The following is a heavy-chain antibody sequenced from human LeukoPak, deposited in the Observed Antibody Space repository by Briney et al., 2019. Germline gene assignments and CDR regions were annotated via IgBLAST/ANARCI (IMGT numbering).Heavy chain of an antibody. CDR3: ARGYGGFLFDY. Sequence: GGSLRLSFPAPGSTFSSHWMHRARKAPGKGLVWVSRINSDGSSTSYADSVKGRFTISRDNAKNTLYLQMNSLRAEDTAVYYCARGYGGFLFDYWGQGTLVTVSS. CDR2: INSDGSST. CDR1: GSTFSSHW. J-gene: IGHJ4*02. V-gene: IGHV3-74*01. D-gene: IGHD4-23*01.